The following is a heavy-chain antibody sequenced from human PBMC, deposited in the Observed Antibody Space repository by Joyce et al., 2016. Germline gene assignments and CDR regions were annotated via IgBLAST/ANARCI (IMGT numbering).Heavy chain of an antibody. CDR1: GLTFSKNG. V-gene: IGHV3-33*01. CDR2: IWYDGSNK. J-gene: IGHJ4*02. D-gene: IGHD6-19*01. Sequence: QVQLVESGGDVVQPGRSLRLSCAASGLTFSKNGMHWGRQAPGKGLEWVGVIWYDGSNKYYTDSVKGRFTISRDNSKNTLYLQMNSLRAEDTAIYYCATQGRPVSGFLDYWGQGTLVTVSS. CDR3: ATQGRPVSGFLDY.